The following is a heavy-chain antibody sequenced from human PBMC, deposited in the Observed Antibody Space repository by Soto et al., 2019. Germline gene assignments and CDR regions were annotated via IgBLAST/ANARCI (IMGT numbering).Heavy chain of an antibody. CDR1: GYTFTSYA. V-gene: IGHV1-3*05. CDR3: AGVSGWYFLDY. CDR2: INAGNGNT. Sequence: QVRLVQSGAEEKKPGASVKVSCKASGYTFTSYAMHWVRQAPGQRLEWMGWINAGNGNTKYSQKFQGRVTFTRDTSARTAYMELSSLRSEDTAVYYCAGVSGWYFLDYWGQGTLVTVSS. J-gene: IGHJ4*02. D-gene: IGHD6-19*01.